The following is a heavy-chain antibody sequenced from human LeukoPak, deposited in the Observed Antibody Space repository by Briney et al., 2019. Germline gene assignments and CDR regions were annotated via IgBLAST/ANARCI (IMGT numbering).Heavy chain of an antibody. V-gene: IGHV4-59*01. D-gene: IGHD6-19*01. CDR3: AREPRGYSSGWFFDS. J-gene: IGHJ4*02. Sequence: SETLSLTCSVTGGSISNYYWSWIRQPPGKGLEWIGYIYYTGSTNYNPSLKSRVTMSVDMSKNQFSLKLNSGTAADTAVYYCAREPRGYSSGWFFDSWGQGTLVTVSS. CDR1: GGSISNYY. CDR2: IYYTGST.